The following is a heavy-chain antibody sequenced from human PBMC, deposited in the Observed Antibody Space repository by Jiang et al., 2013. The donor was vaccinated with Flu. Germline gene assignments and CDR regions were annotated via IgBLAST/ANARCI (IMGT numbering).Heavy chain of an antibody. CDR2: IMPIFGTS. V-gene: IGHV1-69*01. Sequence: SGAEVKKPGSSVKVSCKASGDSFSSYSTSWVRQAPGRGLEWMGGIMPIFGTSKYAQKFQGRVTITADESTSTVYMDLGSLTSEDTAVYYCARDHTGYGSSWYDYWGQGTLVTVSS. CDR1: GDSFSSYS. J-gene: IGHJ5*01. D-gene: IGHD6-13*01. CDR3: ARDHTGYGSSWYDY.